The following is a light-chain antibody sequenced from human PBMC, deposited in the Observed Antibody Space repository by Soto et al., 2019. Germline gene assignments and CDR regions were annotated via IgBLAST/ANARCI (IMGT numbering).Light chain of an antibody. CDR3: CSYAGSYVV. CDR1: SSDVGSYNY. J-gene: IGLJ1*01. Sequence: QSALTHPASVSGSPGQSITISCTGTSSDVGSYNYVSWYQQHPGKAPKLMIYDVSKRPSGVPDRFSGSKSGNTASLTISGLQAEDEADYYCCSYAGSYVVFGTGTKVTVL. V-gene: IGLV2-11*01. CDR2: DVS.